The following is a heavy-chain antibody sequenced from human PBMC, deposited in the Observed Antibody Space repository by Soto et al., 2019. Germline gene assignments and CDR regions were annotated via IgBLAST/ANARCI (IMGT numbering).Heavy chain of an antibody. J-gene: IGHJ4*02. CDR3: ARGGYYGSGSYYIYFDF. CDR2: INVYNGNA. V-gene: IGHV1-18*01. Sequence: QVQLVQSEPEVKKPGASVKVSCKTFGYTFYTYGISWVRQAPGQGLEWMGWINVYNGNANYAQNLQGRVTLTTDTHTNTAYMELRSLRSDDTAVYFCARGGYYGSGSYYIYFDFWGQGTLVTVSS. D-gene: IGHD3-10*01. CDR1: GYTFYTYG.